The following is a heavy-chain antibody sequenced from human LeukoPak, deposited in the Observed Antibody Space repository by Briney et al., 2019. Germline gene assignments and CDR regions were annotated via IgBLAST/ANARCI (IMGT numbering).Heavy chain of an antibody. V-gene: IGHV4-39*02. D-gene: IGHD6-19*01. CDR1: CGSISSSSYY. Sequence: SETLSLPCTVSCGSISSSSYYWGWTREPPGKGLVWIGSIYYSGSTYYNPSLKSRVTISVDTSKNQYSLKLSSVTAADTAVYYCARDSSGWYYHYWGQGTLVTVSS. CDR3: ARDSSGWYYHY. CDR2: IYYSGST. J-gene: IGHJ4*02.